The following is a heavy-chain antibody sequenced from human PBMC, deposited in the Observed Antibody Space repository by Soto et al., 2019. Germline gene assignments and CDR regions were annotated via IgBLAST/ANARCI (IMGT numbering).Heavy chain of an antibody. J-gene: IGHJ4*02. Sequence: GGSLRLSCAASGFTFSSYGMHWVRQAPGKGLEWVAVIWYDGSNKYYADSVKGRFTISRDNSKNMLYLQMNSLRAEDTAVYYCARGAWDIVLMVYDLFDYWGQGTLVTVSS. D-gene: IGHD2-8*01. V-gene: IGHV3-33*01. CDR2: IWYDGSNK. CDR1: GFTFSSYG. CDR3: ARGAWDIVLMVYDLFDY.